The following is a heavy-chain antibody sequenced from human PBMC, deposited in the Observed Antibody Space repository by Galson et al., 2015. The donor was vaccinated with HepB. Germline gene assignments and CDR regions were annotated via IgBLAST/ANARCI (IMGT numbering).Heavy chain of an antibody. J-gene: IGHJ3*02. D-gene: IGHD3-22*01. CDR3: AKDKESYYYDSRESDAFDI. CDR1: GFTFSSYG. Sequence: SLRLSCAASGFTFSSYGMHWVRQAPGKGLEWVAVISYDGSNKYYEDSVKGRFTISRDNSKNTLYLQMNSLRAEDTAVYYCAKDKESYYYDSRESDAFDIWGQGTMVTVSS. CDR2: ISYDGSNK. V-gene: IGHV3-30*18.